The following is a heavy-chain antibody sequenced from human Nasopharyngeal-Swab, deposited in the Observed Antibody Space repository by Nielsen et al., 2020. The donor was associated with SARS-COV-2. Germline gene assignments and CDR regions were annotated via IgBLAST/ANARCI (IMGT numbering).Heavy chain of an antibody. Sequence: GESLKISCAASGFPFSNSWVHWVHQAPGEGLVWVARINPDGSVRNYADSVKGRFTISRDNAMSTLYLQLNNLRSEDTAVYYCATAGSYRFDNWGQGTLLTVSS. V-gene: IGHV3-74*01. J-gene: IGHJ4*02. CDR2: INPDGSVR. D-gene: IGHD3-10*01. CDR1: GFPFSNSW. CDR3: ATAGSYRFDN.